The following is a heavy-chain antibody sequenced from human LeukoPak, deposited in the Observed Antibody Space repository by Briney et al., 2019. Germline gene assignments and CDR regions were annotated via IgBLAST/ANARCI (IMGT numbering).Heavy chain of an antibody. CDR2: IDYRGST. J-gene: IGHJ4*02. D-gene: IGHD2-15*01. V-gene: IGHV4-59*01. Sequence: SETLSLTCTVSGDSISTYYWSWIRQPPGKGLEWIAYIDYRGSTTYNPSLRSRVTISVDTSRNQFSLKLYSVTAADTAVYYCAREVVSSPSYFDSWGQGTLVTVSS. CDR1: GDSISTYY. CDR3: AREVVSSPSYFDS.